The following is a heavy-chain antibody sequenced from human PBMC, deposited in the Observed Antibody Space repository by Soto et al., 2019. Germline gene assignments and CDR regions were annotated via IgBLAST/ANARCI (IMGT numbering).Heavy chain of an antibody. CDR2: ISSSSSTI. CDR1: GFTFSSYS. J-gene: IGHJ4*02. CDR3: ARLGHYDSSGYVCCPDY. V-gene: IGHV3-48*04. D-gene: IGHD3-22*01. Sequence: GESLKISCAASGFTFSSYSMNWVRQAPGKGLEWVSYISSSSSTIYYADSVKGRFTISRDNAKNSLYLQMNSLRAEDTAVYYCARLGHYDSSGYVCCPDYWGQGTLVTVSS.